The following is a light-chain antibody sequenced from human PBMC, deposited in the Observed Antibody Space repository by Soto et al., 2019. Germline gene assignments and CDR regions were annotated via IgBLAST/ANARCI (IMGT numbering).Light chain of an antibody. CDR3: QQRSIWPLT. J-gene: IGKJ4*01. Sequence: EVLLTQSPATLSVSPGESVTLSCRASQSINTFLAWYQQKPGQAHRLLIYDASYRAAGIPARFSGRGSGTDFTLTINSLEPEDFAVYHCQQRSIWPLTFGGGTRVE. CDR1: QSINTF. V-gene: IGKV3-11*01. CDR2: DAS.